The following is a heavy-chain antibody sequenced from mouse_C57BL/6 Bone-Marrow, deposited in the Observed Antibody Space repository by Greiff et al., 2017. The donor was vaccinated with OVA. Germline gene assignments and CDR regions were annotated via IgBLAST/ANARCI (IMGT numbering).Heavy chain of an antibody. V-gene: IGHV1-9*01. CDR3: ARVQVDYAYWDFDD. CDR2: ILPGSGST. CDR1: GYTFTGYW. Sequence: QVQLKESGAELMKPGASVKLSCKATGYTFTGYWIEWVKQRPGHGLEWIGVILPGSGSTNYNEKFKGKATFTADTSSNTAYMQLSRLTTEDSAIYYCARVQVDYAYWDFDDWGTGTTVTVSS. D-gene: IGHD1-1*01. J-gene: IGHJ1*03.